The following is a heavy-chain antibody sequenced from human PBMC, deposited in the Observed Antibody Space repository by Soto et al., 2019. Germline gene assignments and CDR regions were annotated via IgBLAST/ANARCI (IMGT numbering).Heavy chain of an antibody. CDR2: INHSGST. D-gene: IGHD2-2*02. J-gene: IGHJ6*02. CDR1: GGSFSGYY. Sequence: SETLSLTCAVYGGSFSGYYWSWIRQPPGKGLEWIGEINHSGSTNYNPSLKSRVTISVDTSKNQFSLKLSSVTAADTAVYYCARGPIVVVPAAISAVDYYYYGMDVWGQGTTVTVSS. V-gene: IGHV4-34*01. CDR3: ARGPIVVVPAAISAVDYYYYGMDV.